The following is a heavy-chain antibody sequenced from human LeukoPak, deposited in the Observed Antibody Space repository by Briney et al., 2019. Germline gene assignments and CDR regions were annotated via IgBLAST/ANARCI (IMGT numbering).Heavy chain of an antibody. J-gene: IGHJ4*02. CDR1: GFTFTSYG. D-gene: IGHD3-3*01. Sequence: ASVKVSCKASGFTFTSYGISWVRQAPGQGLEWMGWISAYNGNANYAQKLQGRVTMTTDTSTSTAYMELRSLRSDDTAVYYCARGKITIFGVVIFGLDYWGQGTLVTVSS. V-gene: IGHV1-18*01. CDR2: ISAYNGNA. CDR3: ARGKITIFGVVIFGLDY.